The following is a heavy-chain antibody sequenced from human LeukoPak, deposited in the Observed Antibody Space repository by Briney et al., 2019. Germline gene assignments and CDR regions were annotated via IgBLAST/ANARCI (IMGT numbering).Heavy chain of an antibody. CDR2: IYWDDDK. Sequence: ESGPTLVNPTQTLTLTFPFSGFSLSTSGVGVGWIRQPPGQGLEWLALIYWDDDKRYSPSLKSRLTITKDTSNNQVVLTMTNMDPVDTATYYCAHTYTGYSSSWYFDYWGQGTLVTVSS. CDR3: AHTYTGYSSSWYFDY. D-gene: IGHD6-13*01. V-gene: IGHV2-5*02. J-gene: IGHJ4*02. CDR1: GFSLSTSGVG.